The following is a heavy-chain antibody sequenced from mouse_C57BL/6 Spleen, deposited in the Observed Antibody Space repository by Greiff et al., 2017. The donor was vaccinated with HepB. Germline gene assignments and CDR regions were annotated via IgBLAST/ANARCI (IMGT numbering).Heavy chain of an antibody. D-gene: IGHD2-4*01. CDR1: GYTFTSYW. CDR2: IDPSDSYT. Sequence: QVQLQQPGAELVKPGASVKLSCKASGYTFTSYWMQWVKQRPGQGLEWIGEIDPSDSYTNYNQKFKGKATLTVDTSSSPAYMQLSSLTSEDSAVYYCARKGSYYDYGGRGYYFDYWGQGTTRTVSS. V-gene: IGHV1-50*01. J-gene: IGHJ2*01. CDR3: ARKGSYYDYGGRGYYFDY.